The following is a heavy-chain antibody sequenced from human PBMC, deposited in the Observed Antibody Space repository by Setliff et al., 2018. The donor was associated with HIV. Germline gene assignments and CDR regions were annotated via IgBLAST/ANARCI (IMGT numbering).Heavy chain of an antibody. CDR2: ISWDGGST. D-gene: IGHD6-19*01. Sequence: GGSLRLSCAASGFTFDDYAMHRVRQVPGKGLEWVSLISWDGGSTYYSDSVKGRFTISRDNRKNSLFLQMNSLRAEDTAVYYCARPVGGMSFFDNWGQGTLVTVSS. CDR3: ARPVGGMSFFDN. V-gene: IGHV3-43D*03. CDR1: GFTFDDYA. J-gene: IGHJ4*02.